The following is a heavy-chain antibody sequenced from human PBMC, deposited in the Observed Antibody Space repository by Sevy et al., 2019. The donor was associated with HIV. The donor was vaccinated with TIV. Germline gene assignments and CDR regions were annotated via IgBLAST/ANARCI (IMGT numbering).Heavy chain of an antibody. CDR1: GFTFSSYA. V-gene: IGHV3-64D*06. J-gene: IGHJ3*02. CDR2: ISSNGGST. Sequence: GGSLRLSCSASGFTFSSYAMHWVRQAPGKGLEYVSAISSNGGSTYYADSVKGRFTISRDNSKNTLYLQMSSLRAEDTAVYYCVKEGIAVAGNGTDSAFDIGGQGTMVTVS. CDR3: VKEGIAVAGNGTDSAFDI. D-gene: IGHD6-19*01.